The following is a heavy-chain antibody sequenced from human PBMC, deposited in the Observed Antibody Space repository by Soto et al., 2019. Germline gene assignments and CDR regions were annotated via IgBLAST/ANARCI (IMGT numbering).Heavy chain of an antibody. V-gene: IGHV3-23*01. J-gene: IGHJ6*02. CDR2: ISGSGGST. D-gene: IGHD3-3*01. Sequence: AGGSLRLSCAASGFTFSSYAMSWVRQAPGKGLEWVSAISGSGGSTYYADSVKGRFTISRDNSKNTLYLQMNSLRAEDTAVYYCAKDLRDYDFWSGKHYGMDVWGQGTTVTVSS. CDR3: AKDLRDYDFWSGKHYGMDV. CDR1: GFTFSSYA.